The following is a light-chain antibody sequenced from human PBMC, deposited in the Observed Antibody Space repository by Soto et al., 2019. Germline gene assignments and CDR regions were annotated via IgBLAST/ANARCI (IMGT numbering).Light chain of an antibody. V-gene: IGKV1-5*01. CDR2: GAS. CDR1: QSIRNW. Sequence: DIQMTQSPSTLYASVGDRVTITCRASQSIRNWLAWYQDKPGKAPKLLIYGASSLESGVPSRFSGSGSGTEFTLTIGGLQPDDFATYYCQHYNAFPWPFGQGTKVEIK. J-gene: IGKJ1*01. CDR3: QHYNAFPWP.